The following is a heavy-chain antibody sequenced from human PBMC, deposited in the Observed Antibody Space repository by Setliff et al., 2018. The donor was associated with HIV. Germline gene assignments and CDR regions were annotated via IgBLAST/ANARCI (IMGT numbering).Heavy chain of an antibody. V-gene: IGHV4-39*01. CDR2: IYFSGST. CDR1: GGSISSTSYY. D-gene: IGHD5-12*01. J-gene: IGHJ3*02. Sequence: SETLSLTCTVSGGSISSTSYYWGWIRQPPGKDLEWIGSIYFSGSTYYNPSLKSRLTISVDTSKNQFSLKLTSVTAADTAVYFCARVVPREVAPGGFDIWGQGTMVTVSS. CDR3: ARVVPREVAPGGFDI.